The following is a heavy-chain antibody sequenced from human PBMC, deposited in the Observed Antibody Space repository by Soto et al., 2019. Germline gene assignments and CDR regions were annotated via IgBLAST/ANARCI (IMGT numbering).Heavy chain of an antibody. CDR1: GVTFDSYS. CDR3: VRDGNKFGNWFDP. V-gene: IGHV3-21*01. J-gene: IGHJ5*02. Sequence: GGSLRLSCAASGVTFDSYSMNWIRQAPGKGLEWVSSISGGSDYIYYADSVRGRFTIPRDNYQKSLYLQMNSLRDEDTAIYYCVRDGNKFGNWFDPWGQGNLVPVFS. CDR2: ISGGSDYI. D-gene: IGHD2-15*01.